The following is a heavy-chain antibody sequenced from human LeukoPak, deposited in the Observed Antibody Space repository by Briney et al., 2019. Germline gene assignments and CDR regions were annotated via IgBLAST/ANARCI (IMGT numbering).Heavy chain of an antibody. CDR3: ARGEVITMVRGVIPLNWFDP. CDR2: IHHSGTTT. V-gene: IGHV4-4*02. J-gene: IGHJ5*02. CDR1: GDSISSSNW. Sequence: SETLSLTCVVSGDSISSSNWWSWVRQPPGKGLEWIGEIHHSGTTTNYNPSLKSRVTISVDTSKNQFSLKLSSVTAADTAVYYCARGEVITMVRGVIPLNWFDPWGQGTLVTVSS. D-gene: IGHD3-10*01.